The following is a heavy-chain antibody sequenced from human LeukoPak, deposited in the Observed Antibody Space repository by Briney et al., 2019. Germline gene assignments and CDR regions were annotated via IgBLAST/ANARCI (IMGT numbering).Heavy chain of an antibody. V-gene: IGHV4-39*07. CDR1: GGSVSSSSYY. D-gene: IGHD3-10*01. J-gene: IGHJ4*02. CDR2: IYYNGAT. Sequence: SSETLSLTCTVSGGSVSSSSYYWGWIRQPPGKALEWIGTIYYNGATRYNPSLNSRVTISVDTSKNQFSLKLNSMTAADTAVYYCAPKDYGSGYYNYWGQGTLVTVSS. CDR3: APKDYGSGYYNY.